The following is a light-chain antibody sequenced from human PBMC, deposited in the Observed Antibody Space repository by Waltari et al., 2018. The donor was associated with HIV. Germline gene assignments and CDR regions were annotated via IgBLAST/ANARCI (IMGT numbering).Light chain of an antibody. V-gene: IGLV1-44*01. CDR3: AAWDGSLTGPV. CDR1: TSNIGSNT. J-gene: IGLJ3*02. Sequence: QSVLTQPPSASGTPGQRVTISCSGSTSNIGSNTVNWYQQVPGTAPKLLIYSNTQRPSGFPDRFSGSESGTSASLAISGLQSEDEADYYCAAWDGSLTGPVFGGGTKVTVL. CDR2: SNT.